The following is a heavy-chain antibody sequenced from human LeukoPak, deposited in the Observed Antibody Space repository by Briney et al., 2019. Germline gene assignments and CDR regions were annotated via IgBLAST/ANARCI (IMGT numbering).Heavy chain of an antibody. CDR3: ARLNYDSSGMPDAFDI. V-gene: IGHV5-51*01. D-gene: IGHD3-22*01. J-gene: IGHJ3*02. CDR2: IYPGDSDT. Sequence: GESLKISCKGSGYSFTSYWIGWVRQMPGKGLEWMGIIYPGDSDTRYSPSFQGQVTISADKSISTAYLQRSSLKASDTAMYYCARLNYDSSGMPDAFDIWGQGTMVTVSS. CDR1: GYSFTSYW.